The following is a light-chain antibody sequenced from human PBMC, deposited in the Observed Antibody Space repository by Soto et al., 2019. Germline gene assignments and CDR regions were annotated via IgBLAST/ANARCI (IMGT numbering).Light chain of an antibody. Sequence: QSVLTQSPSASASLGASVKLTCTLSSGYSTYAIAWHQQQSEKGPRFLMKINYDGTHSKGDGFFDRFSGSSSGAEHHLAISGLQSEDEADYFCQSLGTGIQVFGGGTKLTVL. CDR2: INYDGTH. CDR3: QSLGTGIQV. CDR1: SGYSTYA. V-gene: IGLV4-69*01. J-gene: IGLJ3*02.